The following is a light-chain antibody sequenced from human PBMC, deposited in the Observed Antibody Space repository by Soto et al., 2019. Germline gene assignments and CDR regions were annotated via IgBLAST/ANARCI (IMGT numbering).Light chain of an antibody. J-gene: IGKJ2*01. CDR2: GAS. Sequence: DIQMTQSPSSLSASIGDRVTITCRASQSIITYLNWYQQKPGNAPKLLIHGASSLESGVPSRFSGSGSGRDFTLTISSLQPEDFETCYFQQSFSNTPEYTFGQGTKLEIK. CDR3: QQSFSNTPEYT. V-gene: IGKV1-39*01. CDR1: QSIITY.